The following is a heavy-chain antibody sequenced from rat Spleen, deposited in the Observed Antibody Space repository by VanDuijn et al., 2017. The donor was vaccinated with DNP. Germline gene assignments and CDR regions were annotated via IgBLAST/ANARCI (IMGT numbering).Heavy chain of an antibody. V-gene: IGHV5-27*01. CDR2: ITNSGGST. CDR1: GFTFSNYY. Sequence: EVQLVESGGGLVQPGRSPKLSCAASGFTFSNYYMAWVRQAPTKGLEWVASITNSGGSTYYRDSVKGRFTISRDNAKSTLYLQMDSLRSEDTATYYCTTEQFDYWGQGVMVTVSS. CDR3: TTEQFDY. J-gene: IGHJ2*01.